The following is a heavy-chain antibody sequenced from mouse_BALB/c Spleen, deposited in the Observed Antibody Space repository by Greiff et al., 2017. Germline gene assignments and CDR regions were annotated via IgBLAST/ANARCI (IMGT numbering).Heavy chain of an antibody. Sequence: VQLQQSGAELVRPGALVKLSCKASGFNIKDYYMHWVKQRPEQGLEWIGWIDPENGNTIYDPKLQGKASITADTSSNTAYLQLSSLKSEDTAVYYCARGVSYYAMDYWGQGTSVTVSS. J-gene: IGHJ4*01. CDR3: ARGVSYYAMDY. V-gene: IGHV14-1*02. CDR2: IDPENGNT. CDR1: GFNIKDYY.